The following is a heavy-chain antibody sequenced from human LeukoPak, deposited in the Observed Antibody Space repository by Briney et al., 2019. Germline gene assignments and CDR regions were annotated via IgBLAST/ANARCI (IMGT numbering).Heavy chain of an antibody. CDR3: AKDMGQNWNYPSFDY. CDR2: ISYDGSNK. CDR1: GFTFSSYA. J-gene: IGHJ4*02. V-gene: IGHV3-30-3*01. Sequence: QPGGSLRLSCAASGFTFSSYAMHWVRQAPGKGLEWVAVISYDGSNKYYADSVKGRFTISRDNSKNTPYLQMNSLRAEDTAVYYCAKDMGQNWNYPSFDYWGQGTLVTVSS. D-gene: IGHD1-7*01.